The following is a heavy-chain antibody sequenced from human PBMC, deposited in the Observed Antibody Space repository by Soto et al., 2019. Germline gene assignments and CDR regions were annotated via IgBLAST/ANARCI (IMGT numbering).Heavy chain of an antibody. CDR1: GYTFTSYG. V-gene: IGHV1-18*04. CDR2: ISVYNGNT. D-gene: IGHD5-12*01. CDR3: ADSYDSGFGP. Sequence: QVQLVQSGAEVKKPGASVKVSCKASGYTFTSYGISWGRQTPGQGLEWMEWISVYNGNTDSAQKFQGRVNLTTDTPTSTAYMELRSLSSDDTAVYYCADSYDSGFGPWGQGSLVTVSS. J-gene: IGHJ5*02.